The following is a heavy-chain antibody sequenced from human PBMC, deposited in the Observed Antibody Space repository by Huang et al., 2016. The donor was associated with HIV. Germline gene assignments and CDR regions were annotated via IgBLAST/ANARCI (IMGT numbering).Heavy chain of an antibody. CDR3: AREHRTSFYYFMDV. CDR2: IRDDGSNK. V-gene: IGHV3-30*02. J-gene: IGHJ6*03. D-gene: IGHD1-26*01. Sequence: QEHLVESGGGVVQPGGSLRLSCEASAFTFGKFGIHWVRQATGKGLGLVAMIRDDGSNKYHSESVKGRFSISRDNSKNTLYLPMNSLRPEDTGVYFSAREHRTSFYYFMDVWGKGTTVTVSS. CDR1: AFTFGKFG.